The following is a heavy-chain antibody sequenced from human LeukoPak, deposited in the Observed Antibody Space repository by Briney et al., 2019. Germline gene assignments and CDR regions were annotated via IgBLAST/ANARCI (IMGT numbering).Heavy chain of an antibody. CDR1: GFTFANHA. D-gene: IGHD3/OR15-3a*01. V-gene: IGHV3-23*01. CDR2: EGSAGGT. J-gene: IGHJ3*02. Sequence: GGSLRLSCAASGFTFANHAVSWVRQAPGKGLEWVSAEGSAGGTYYAASVKGRFTISRDYSENTLSLQMNSLRVDDTAVYYCASRTWTGPGYYAFDIWGQGTMVTVSS. CDR3: ASRTWTGPGYYAFDI.